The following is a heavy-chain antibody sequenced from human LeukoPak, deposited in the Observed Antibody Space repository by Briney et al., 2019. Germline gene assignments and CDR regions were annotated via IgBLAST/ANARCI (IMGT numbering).Heavy chain of an antibody. J-gene: IGHJ4*02. D-gene: IGHD1-1*01. V-gene: IGHV1-18*01. CDR1: GYTFTSYG. CDR2: ISAYNGNT. CDR3: ASSRTTGTGVDY. Sequence: GASVNVYCKASGYTFTSYGISWVRQAPGQGLEWMGWISAYNGNTNYAQKLQGRVTMTTDTSTSTAYMGLRSLRSDDTAVYYCASSRTTGTGVDYWGQGTLVTVSS.